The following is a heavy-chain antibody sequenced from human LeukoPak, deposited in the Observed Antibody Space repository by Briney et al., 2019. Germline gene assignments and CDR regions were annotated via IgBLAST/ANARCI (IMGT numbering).Heavy chain of an antibody. D-gene: IGHD1-1*01. CDR1: GFTFRNYY. CDR2: ISLDGNNE. V-gene: IGHV3-30-3*01. J-gene: IGHJ4*01. CDR3: ARDLSGHWTYDY. Sequence: GRSLRLSCAASGFTFRNYYMHWVRQAPGKGLEWVAVISLDGNNEYYADSVKGRYSLSRDNSMNTLYLQLNSLRTEDTAMYYCARDLSGHWTYDYWGQGTLVTVSS.